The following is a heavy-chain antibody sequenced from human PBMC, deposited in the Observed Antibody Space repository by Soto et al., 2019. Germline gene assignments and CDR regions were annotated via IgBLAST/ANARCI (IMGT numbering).Heavy chain of an antibody. J-gene: IGHJ4*02. D-gene: IGHD3-9*01. CDR1: RLSVKHAG. CDR2: IKSKADGETV. V-gene: IGHV3-15*01. CDR3: TTDVPNDIYPYDF. Sequence: PGGSMRLSCAASRLSVKHAGMSWVRQNPGKGLEWVGLIKSKADGETVGYAAAVKGRFTISRDDSKNTLYLQINGLKTEDTAVYYCTTDVPNDIYPYDFWGPGTLVTVSS.